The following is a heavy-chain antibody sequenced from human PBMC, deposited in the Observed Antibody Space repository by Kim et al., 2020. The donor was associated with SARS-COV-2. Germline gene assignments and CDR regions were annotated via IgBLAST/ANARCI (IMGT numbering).Heavy chain of an antibody. J-gene: IGHJ4*02. V-gene: IGHV1-8*01. Sequence: AQKFQGRVTMTRNTSISTAYMELSSLRSEDTAVYYCARDKFFWSGYYFDYWGQGTLVTVSS. D-gene: IGHD3-3*01. CDR3: ARDKFFWSGYYFDY.